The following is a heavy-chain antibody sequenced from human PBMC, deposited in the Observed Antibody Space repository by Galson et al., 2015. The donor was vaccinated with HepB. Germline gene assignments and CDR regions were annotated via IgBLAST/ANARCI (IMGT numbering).Heavy chain of an antibody. CDR2: ISANNGDT. CDR1: GYNFPSYG. V-gene: IGHV1-18*04. D-gene: IGHD6-13*01. CDR3: ARQSSFQQQLVY. J-gene: IGHJ4*02. Sequence: VKVSCKASGYNFPSYGISWVRQAPGQGLEWMGWISANNGDTNYARKFQGRVTMTTDTHTTTAFLELRSLRSDDTALYYCARQSSFQQQLVYWGQGTLVTVSS.